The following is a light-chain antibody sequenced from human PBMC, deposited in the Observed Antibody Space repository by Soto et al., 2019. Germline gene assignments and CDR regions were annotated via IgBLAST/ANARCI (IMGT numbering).Light chain of an antibody. V-gene: IGLV1-40*01. Sequence: QSVLTQPPSVSGAPGQRVTISCTGSSSNIGAGYDVHWYQQLPGTAPKLLIYGNSNRPSGIPDRFSGSKSGTSGTLDITGLQAGDDADYYCATWDGSLPGEVFGGGTKLTVL. CDR2: GNS. J-gene: IGLJ2*01. CDR1: SSNIGAGYD. CDR3: ATWDGSLPGEV.